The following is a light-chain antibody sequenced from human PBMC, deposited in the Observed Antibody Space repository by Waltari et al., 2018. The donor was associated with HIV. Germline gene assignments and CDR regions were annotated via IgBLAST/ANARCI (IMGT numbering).Light chain of an antibody. CDR3: ASYAGRNNLV. CDR2: EVY. CDR1: SRDVGGYTY. V-gene: IGLV2-8*01. Sequence: QSALTQPPSASGSPGQSVTISCTGTSRDVGGYTYVSWYKQHPGEAPKVVIFEVYKRPSGVPDRLSGSKSGNTASLTVSGLQADDEATYYCASYAGRNNLVFGGGTKLTVL. J-gene: IGLJ2*01.